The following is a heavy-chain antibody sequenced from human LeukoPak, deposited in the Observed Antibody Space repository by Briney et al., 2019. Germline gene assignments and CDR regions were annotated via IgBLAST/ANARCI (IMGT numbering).Heavy chain of an antibody. CDR3: VGGGQWLAFDY. J-gene: IGHJ4*02. CDR1: GGSINGYY. V-gene: IGHV4-59*03. D-gene: IGHD6-19*01. CDR2: IHYSGTT. Sequence: SETLSLICTVSGGSINGYYWSWSRQPPGKGLEWIGYIHYSGTTEYNPSLKSRVTISIDTSKNQFSLKLTSVTAADTAVYYCVGGGQWLAFDYWGQGTLVTDSS.